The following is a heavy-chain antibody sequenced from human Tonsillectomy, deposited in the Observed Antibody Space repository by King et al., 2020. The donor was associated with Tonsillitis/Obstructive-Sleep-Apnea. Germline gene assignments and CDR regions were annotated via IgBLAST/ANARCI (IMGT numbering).Heavy chain of an antibody. CDR2: IGGSGGST. CDR3: AKARCDYEPNVGRDL. CDR1: RFTFSSYA. Sequence: VQLVESGGGLVQPGGSLRLSCAASRFTFSSYAMTWVRQAPGKGLEWVSAIGGSGGSTFYADSVKGRFTISRDNSKYMLYLQKNSLRAEDTAVYYCAKARCDYEPNVGRDLWGRGTTVTVSS. J-gene: IGHJ6*02. V-gene: IGHV3-23*04. D-gene: IGHD4-17*01.